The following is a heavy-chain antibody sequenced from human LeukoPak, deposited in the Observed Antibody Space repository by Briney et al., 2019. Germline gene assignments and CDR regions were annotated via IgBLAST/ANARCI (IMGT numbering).Heavy chain of an antibody. D-gene: IGHD3-22*01. Sequence: GSSVKVSCKASGGTFSSYAISWVRQAPGQGLEWMGWMNPNSGNTGYAQKFQGRVTMTRNTSISTAYMELSSLRSEDTAVYYCARGRTSGYYYDSSGYTRDYWGQGTLVTVSS. CDR2: MNPNSGNT. CDR1: GGTFSSYA. J-gene: IGHJ4*02. V-gene: IGHV1-8*02. CDR3: ARGRTSGYYYDSSGYTRDY.